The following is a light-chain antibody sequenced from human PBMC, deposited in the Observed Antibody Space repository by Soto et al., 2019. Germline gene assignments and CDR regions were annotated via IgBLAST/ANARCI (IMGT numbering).Light chain of an antibody. CDR2: EVS. J-gene: IGLJ1*01. V-gene: IGLV2-14*01. Sequence: QSVLTQPASVSGSHGQSIAISCTGTSSDVGDYNYVSWYQQHPDKAPKLMIYEVSNRPSGVSSRFSGSKSGDTASLTISGLQAEDEADYYCSSYTSSGTYVFGTGTKVTVL. CDR3: SSYTSSGTYV. CDR1: SSDVGDYNY.